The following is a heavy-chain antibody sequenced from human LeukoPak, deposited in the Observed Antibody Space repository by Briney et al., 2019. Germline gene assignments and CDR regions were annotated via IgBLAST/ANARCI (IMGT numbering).Heavy chain of an antibody. J-gene: IGHJ6*03. CDR1: GGSISSYY. CDR2: IYTSGST. D-gene: IGHD6-6*01. V-gene: IGHV4-4*07. Sequence: SETLSLTCTVSGGSISSYYWSWIRQPAGKGLEWIGRIYTSGSTNYNPSLKSRVTISVDTSKNQFSLELSSVTAADTAVYYCARGTRADFSNSGNYYYYYYMDVWGIGTTVTVSS. CDR3: ARGTRADFSNSGNYYYYYYMDV.